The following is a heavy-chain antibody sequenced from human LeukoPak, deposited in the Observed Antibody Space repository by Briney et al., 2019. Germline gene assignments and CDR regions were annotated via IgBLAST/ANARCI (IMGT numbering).Heavy chain of an antibody. CDR1: GFTFSDYA. D-gene: IGHD6-19*01. CDR3: ASSWVSGTTY. J-gene: IGHJ4*02. CDR2: ISRGSSPI. Sequence: GGSLRLSCAASGFTFSDYAMNWVRQAPGKGLEWSSHISRGSSPIYYADSVKGRFTVSRDDAENSLYLQMDSLRDEDTAVYYCASSWVSGTTYWGQGTLVTVSS. V-gene: IGHV3-48*02.